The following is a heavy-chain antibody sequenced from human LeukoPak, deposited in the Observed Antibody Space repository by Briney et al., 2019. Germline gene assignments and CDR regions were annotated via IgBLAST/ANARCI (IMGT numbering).Heavy chain of an antibody. CDR3: ARGDGSGSGRWFDP. D-gene: IGHD3-10*01. J-gene: IGHJ5*02. CDR2: IYHTGST. V-gene: IGHV4-30-2*01. Sequence: SSETLSLTCTVSGASVSSGTYSWSWIRQPPGEGLEWIGYIYHTGSTYYNPSLKGRVTISVDRSKNQFSLNLNFVTAADTALYYCARGDGSGSGRWFDPWGQGTLITVSS. CDR1: GASVSSGTYS.